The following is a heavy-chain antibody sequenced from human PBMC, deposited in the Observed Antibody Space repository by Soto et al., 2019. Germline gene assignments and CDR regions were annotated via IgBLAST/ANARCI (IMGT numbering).Heavy chain of an antibody. Sequence: TLSLTCSVSGGSIRGSYWSWIRQSPGQGLEWLGYVYYTGSTNYSPSLRSRVSISVDTSKNEFSLRLSSVTAADTAVYFCARSVAVPGAHIDYWGQGTQVTVSS. V-gene: IGHV4-59*01. J-gene: IGHJ4*02. CDR2: VYYTGST. CDR1: GGSIRGSY. CDR3: ARSVAVPGAHIDY. D-gene: IGHD6-19*01.